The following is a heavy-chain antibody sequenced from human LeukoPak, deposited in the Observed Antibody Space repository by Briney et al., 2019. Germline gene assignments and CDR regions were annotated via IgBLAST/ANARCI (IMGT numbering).Heavy chain of an antibody. J-gene: IGHJ6*03. CDR2: ISAYNGNT. V-gene: IGHV1-18*01. D-gene: IGHD3-3*01. Sequence: GASVKVSCKASGYTFTSYGISWVRQAPGQGLEWMGWISAYNGNTNYAQKLQGRVTMTTDTSTSTAYMELRSLRSDDTAVYYCARTPTYYDFWSGFMPPYYYYMEVGGKGPTVTAS. CDR3: ARTPTYYDFWSGFMPPYYYYMEV. CDR1: GYTFTSYG.